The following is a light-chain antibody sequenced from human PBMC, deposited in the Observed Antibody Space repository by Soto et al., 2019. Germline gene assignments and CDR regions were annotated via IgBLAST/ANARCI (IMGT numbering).Light chain of an antibody. Sequence: QSVLTQPPSMSGAPRQRVTISCTGSSSNIGAHYDVHWYQQLPGTAPKLLIYGNSNRPSGVPDRFSGSKSGTSASLAITGLQAEDEADYYCQSYDNSLSVDVFGTGTKVTVL. CDR2: GNS. J-gene: IGLJ1*01. CDR1: SSNIGAHYD. V-gene: IGLV1-40*01. CDR3: QSYDNSLSVDV.